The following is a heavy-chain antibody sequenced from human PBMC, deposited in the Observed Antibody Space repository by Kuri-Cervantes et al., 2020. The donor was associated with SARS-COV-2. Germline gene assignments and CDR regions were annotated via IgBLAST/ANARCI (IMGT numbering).Heavy chain of an antibody. CDR2: ISSSSTI. V-gene: IGHV3-48*01. J-gene: IGHJ4*02. CDR1: GFTFSSYS. Sequence: GGSLRLSCAASGFTFSSYSMNWVRQAPGKGLEWVSYISSSSTIYYADSVKGRFTISRDNSKNTLYLQMNSLRAEDTAVYYCAKGDYGDYMRLGAFDIWGQGTLVTVSS. CDR3: AKGDYGDYMRLGAFDI. D-gene: IGHD4-17*01.